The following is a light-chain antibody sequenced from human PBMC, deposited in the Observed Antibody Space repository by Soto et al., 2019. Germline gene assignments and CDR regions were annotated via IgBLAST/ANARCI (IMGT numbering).Light chain of an antibody. CDR2: AAS. J-gene: IGKJ3*01. CDR3: QQSYSTPFT. CDR1: QSISSY. Sequence: DIPMTQSPSSLSASVGDRVTITCRASQSISSYLNWYQQKPGKAPKLLIYAASSLQSGVPSRFSGSGSGTDFTLTISSLQPEDFATYYFQQSYSTPFTFGPGTKVDI. V-gene: IGKV1-39*01.